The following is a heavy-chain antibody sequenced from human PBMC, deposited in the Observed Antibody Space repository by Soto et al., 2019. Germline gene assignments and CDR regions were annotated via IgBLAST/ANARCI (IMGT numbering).Heavy chain of an antibody. Sequence: EVQLVESGGGLVQPGGSLRLSCAASGFTFNSYYMSWVRQAPGEGLEWVANIKPDGSEKYYVDSVEGRFTISRDNARNSLYLQMNSLRAEDTAVYYCVRDWRAGYDHSFNHWGQGTPVTVSS. J-gene: IGHJ4*02. CDR1: GFTFNSYY. V-gene: IGHV3-7*03. CDR2: IKPDGSEK. D-gene: IGHD5-12*01. CDR3: VRDWRAGYDHSFNH.